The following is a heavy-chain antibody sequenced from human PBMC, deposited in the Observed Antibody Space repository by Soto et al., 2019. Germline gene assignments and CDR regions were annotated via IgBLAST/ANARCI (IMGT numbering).Heavy chain of an antibody. V-gene: IGHV1-3*01. CDR3: ARDLRQQLGPGPFDP. D-gene: IGHD6-13*01. CDR2: INAGNGNT. CDR1: GYTFTSYA. Sequence: GASVKVSCKASGYTFTSYAMHWVRQAPGQRLEWMGWINAGNGNTKYSQKFQGRVTITRDTSASTAYMELSSLRSEDTAVYYCARDLRQQLGPGPFDPWGQGTLVTVSS. J-gene: IGHJ5*02.